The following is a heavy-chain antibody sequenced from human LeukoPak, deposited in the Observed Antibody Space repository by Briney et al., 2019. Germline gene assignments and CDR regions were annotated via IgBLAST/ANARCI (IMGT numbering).Heavy chain of an antibody. CDR1: GFTFSSYA. V-gene: IGHV3-23*01. J-gene: IGHJ3*02. CDR2: ISGSGGST. CDR3: AKEYGSGSYYNTAFDI. Sequence: GGSLRLSCAASGFTFSSYAMSWVRQAPGKGLEWVSAISGSGGSTYYADSVKGRFTISRDNSKNTLYLQMNSLRAEDTAVLYRAKEYGSGSYYNTAFDICGQGTMATASS. D-gene: IGHD3-10*01.